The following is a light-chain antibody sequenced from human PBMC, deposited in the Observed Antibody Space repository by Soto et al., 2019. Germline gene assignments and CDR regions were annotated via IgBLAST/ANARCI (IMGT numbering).Light chain of an antibody. Sequence: DIQMTQSPSSLSASVGDRVSITSRASQSISIYLNWYQQKPGKAPKVLIYAASSLQSGVPPRFSGSGSGTDFTLTISSLQPEDFATYFRQQSYNIPRATFGQGTKVDIK. CDR1: QSISIY. CDR3: QQSYNIPRAT. J-gene: IGKJ1*01. CDR2: AAS. V-gene: IGKV1-39*01.